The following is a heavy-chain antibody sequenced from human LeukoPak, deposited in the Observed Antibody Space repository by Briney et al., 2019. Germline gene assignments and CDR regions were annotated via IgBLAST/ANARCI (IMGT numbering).Heavy chain of an antibody. J-gene: IGHJ3*02. CDR1: GGSISSSNW. D-gene: IGHD2-2*02. CDR3: ARDRDCSSTSCFTPNAFDI. V-gene: IGHV4-4*02. CDR2: IYHSGST. Sequence: SGTLSLTCAVSGGSISSSNWWSWVRQPPGKGLEWIGEIYHSGSTNYNPSLKSRVTISVDKSKNQFSLKLSSVTAADTAVYYCARDRDCSSTSCFTPNAFDIWGQGTMVTVSS.